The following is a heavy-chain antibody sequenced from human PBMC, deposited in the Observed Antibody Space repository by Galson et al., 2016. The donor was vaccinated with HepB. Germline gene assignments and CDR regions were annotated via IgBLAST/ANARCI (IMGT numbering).Heavy chain of an antibody. Sequence: QSGAEVTKPGESLKISCKGSGYSFTSYWIAWVRQMPGKGLEWMGIIYPDDSDIRYSPSFRGQVTLSVDKSISTAYLQWSSLKASDTAMYYCATLICGSDLRGWFDPWGQGTLVSVSS. V-gene: IGHV5-51*01. CDR3: ATLICGSDLRGWFDP. CDR2: IYPDDSDI. D-gene: IGHD5-12*01. J-gene: IGHJ5*02. CDR1: GYSFTSYW.